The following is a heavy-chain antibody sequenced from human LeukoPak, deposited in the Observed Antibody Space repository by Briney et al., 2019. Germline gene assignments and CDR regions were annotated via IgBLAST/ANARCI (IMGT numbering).Heavy chain of an antibody. V-gene: IGHV3-21*01. D-gene: IGHD5-24*01. J-gene: IGHJ4*02. Sequence: GGSLRLSCAASGFTFSSYSMNWVRQAPGKGLEWVSSISSSSSYIYYADSVKGRFTISRDNAKNSLYLQMNSLRAEDTAVYYCASLEMATITDYWGQGTLVTISS. CDR1: GFTFSSYS. CDR3: ASLEMATITDY. CDR2: ISSSSSYI.